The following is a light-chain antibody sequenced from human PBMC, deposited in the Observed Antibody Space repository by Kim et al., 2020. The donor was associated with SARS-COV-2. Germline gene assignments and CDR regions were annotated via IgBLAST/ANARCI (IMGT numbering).Light chain of an antibody. CDR3: QSSDSSDTFWV. CDR1: ALPNQY. V-gene: IGLV3-25*03. CDR2: EDT. Sequence: PRQTARITCSGDALPNQYAYWSQQKPGQAPVLVIYEDTERPSGIPERFSGSTAGTTVTLTISGVQAEDEADYYCQSSDSSDTFWVFGGGTKLTVL. J-gene: IGLJ3*02.